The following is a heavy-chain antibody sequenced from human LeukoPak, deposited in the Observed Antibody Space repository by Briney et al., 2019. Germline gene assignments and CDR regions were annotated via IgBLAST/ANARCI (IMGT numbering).Heavy chain of an antibody. V-gene: IGHV4-30-4*01. CDR3: ARGYDFWSGSSYGMDV. CDR1: GGSISRSDHY. Sequence: SSETLSLTCSVSGGSISRSDHYWSWIRQPPGKGLEWIGYIYYSGSTYYNPSLKSRVTISVDTSKNQFSLKLSPVTAADTAVYYCARGYDFWSGSSYGMDVWGQGTTVTVSS. D-gene: IGHD3-3*01. J-gene: IGHJ6*02. CDR2: IYYSGST.